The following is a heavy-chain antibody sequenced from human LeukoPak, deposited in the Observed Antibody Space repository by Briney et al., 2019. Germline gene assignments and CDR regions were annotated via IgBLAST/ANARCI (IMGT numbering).Heavy chain of an antibody. D-gene: IGHD5-18*01. CDR3: VRQVDITMALPDY. CDR2: ISGYNGNI. CDR1: GYTFSSYG. Sequence: ASVKVSCKASGYTFSSYGITWVRQAPGQGLEWMGWISGYNGNINYAQKLRGRVTMTTDTSTTTAYMELRSLRSDDTAVYYCVRQVDITMALPDYWGQGTLVTVSS. J-gene: IGHJ4*02. V-gene: IGHV1-18*01.